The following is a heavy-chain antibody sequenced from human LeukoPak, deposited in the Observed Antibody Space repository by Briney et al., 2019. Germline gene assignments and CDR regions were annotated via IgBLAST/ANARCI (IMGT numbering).Heavy chain of an antibody. CDR2: IIPIFGIA. V-gene: IGHV1-69*04. CDR1: GGTFSSYA. Sequence: SVKVSCKASGGTFSSYAISWVRQAPGQRLEWMGRIIPIFGIANYAQKFQGRVTITPDKSTSTAYMELSSLRSEDTAVYYCARAASQGPPYYFDYWGQGTLVTVSP. CDR3: ARAASQGPPYYFDY. J-gene: IGHJ4*02.